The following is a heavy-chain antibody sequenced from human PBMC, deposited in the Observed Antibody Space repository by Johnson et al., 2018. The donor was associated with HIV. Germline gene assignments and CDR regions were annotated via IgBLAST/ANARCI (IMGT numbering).Heavy chain of an antibody. CDR3: AREWELLGSAFDI. J-gene: IGHJ3*02. CDR1: GFTFSSYA. V-gene: IGHV3-30-3*01. CDR2: ISYDGSNK. Sequence: VQLVESGGGVVQPGRSLRLSCAASGFTFSSYAMHWVRQAPGKGLEWVAIISYDGSNKYYADSVKGRFTISRDNSKNTLYLQMNSLRAEDTAVYYCAREWELLGSAFDIWGQGTMVTVSS. D-gene: IGHD1-26*01.